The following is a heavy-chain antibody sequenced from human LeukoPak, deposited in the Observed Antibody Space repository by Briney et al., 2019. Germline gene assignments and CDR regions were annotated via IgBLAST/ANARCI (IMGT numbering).Heavy chain of an antibody. CDR1: GGSISSSSYY. V-gene: IGHV4-39*07. CDR2: IYYSGST. CDR3: ARTPIYYYDNSGYYN. J-gene: IGHJ4*02. Sequence: PSETLSLTCTVSGGSISSSSYYWGWIRQPPGKGLEWIGSIYYSGSTYYNPSLKSRVTISVDTSKNQFSLKLSSVTAADTAVYFCARTPIYYYDNSGYYNWGQGTLVTVSS. D-gene: IGHD3-22*01.